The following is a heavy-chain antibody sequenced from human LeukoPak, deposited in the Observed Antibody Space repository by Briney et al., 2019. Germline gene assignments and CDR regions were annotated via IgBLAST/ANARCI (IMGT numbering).Heavy chain of an antibody. CDR2: IYYSGST. J-gene: IGHJ4*02. V-gene: IGHV4-30-4*08. CDR3: ARGFSGYSYGRYYFDY. Sequence: SETLSLTCTVSGGSISSGGYYWSWIRQPPGKGLEWIGYIYYSGSTYYNPSLKSRVTISVDTSKNQFSLKLSSVTAADTAVYYCARGFSGYSYGRYYFDYWGQGTLVTVSS. CDR1: GGSISSGGYY. D-gene: IGHD5-18*01.